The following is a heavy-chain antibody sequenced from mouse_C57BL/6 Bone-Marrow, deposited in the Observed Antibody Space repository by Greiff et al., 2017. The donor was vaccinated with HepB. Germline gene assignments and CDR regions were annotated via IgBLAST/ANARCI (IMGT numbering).Heavy chain of an antibody. CDR2: ISYDGSN. CDR1: GYSITSGYY. Sequence: VQLQQSGPGLVKPSQSLSLTCSVTGYSITSGYYWNWIRQFPGNKLEWMGYISYDGSNNYNPSLKNRISITRDTSKNQFFLKLNSVTTEDTATYYCARTDYYYGSSFFAYWGQGTLVTVSA. V-gene: IGHV3-6*01. D-gene: IGHD1-1*01. CDR3: ARTDYYYGSSFFAY. J-gene: IGHJ3*01.